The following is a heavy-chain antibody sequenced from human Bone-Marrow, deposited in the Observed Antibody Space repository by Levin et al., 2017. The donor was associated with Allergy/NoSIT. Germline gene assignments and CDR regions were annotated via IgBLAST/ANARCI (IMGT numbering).Heavy chain of an antibody. CDR2: IYHDATT. CDR1: GYSVSRGYY. Sequence: PSETLSLTCNVSGYSVSRGYYWGWVRQPPRKNLEWIGVIYHDATTNYNPSLNSRVTMSVDTSRNQFSLQLTSVTAADTAVYYCARAEIGDFDFWGQGLLVTVSS. V-gene: IGHV4-38-2*02. J-gene: IGHJ4*02. D-gene: IGHD3-16*01. CDR3: ARAEIGDFDF.